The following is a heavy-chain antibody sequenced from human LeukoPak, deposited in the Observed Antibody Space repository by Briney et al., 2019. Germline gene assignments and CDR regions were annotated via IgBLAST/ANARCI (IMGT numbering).Heavy chain of an antibody. CDR2: IVVGSGNT. CDR1: GFTFTSSA. V-gene: IGHV1-58*02. J-gene: IGHJ6*02. D-gene: IGHD1-26*01. Sequence: SVKVSCKASGFTFTSSAMQWVRQARGQRLEWIGWIVVGSGNTNYAQKFQERVTITRDMSTSTAYMELSSLRSEDTAVYYCAITLSGSYHYYYYYGMDVWGQGTTVTVSS. CDR3: AITLSGSYHYYYYYGMDV.